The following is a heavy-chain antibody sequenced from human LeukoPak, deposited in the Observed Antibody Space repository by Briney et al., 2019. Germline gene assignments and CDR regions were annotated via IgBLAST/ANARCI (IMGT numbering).Heavy chain of an antibody. D-gene: IGHD1-1*01. CDR2: IHYSGNT. V-gene: IGHV4-31*03. CDR1: GGSFNSGGHY. CDR3: ARDVHRLRYNFDY. J-gene: IGHJ4*02. Sequence: SETLSLTCTVSGGSFNSGGHYWSWIRQHPGKGLEWIGYIHYSGNTYYSSSLKSRVSISLDTSKNQFSLKLNSLTAADTAVYYCARDVHRLRYNFDYWGQGTLVTVSS.